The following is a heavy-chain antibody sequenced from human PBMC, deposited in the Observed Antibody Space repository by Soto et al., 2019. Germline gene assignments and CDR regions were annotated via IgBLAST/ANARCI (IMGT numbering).Heavy chain of an antibody. V-gene: IGHV3-21*01. CDR1: GFTFSSYS. CDR3: ARDGDCSGGSCSDYYYYYGLDA. D-gene: IGHD2-15*01. J-gene: IGHJ6*02. CDR2: ISSSSSYI. Sequence: GGSLRLSCAASGFTFSSYSMNWVRQAPGKGLEWVSSISSSSSYIYYADSVKGRFTISRDNAKNSLYLQMNSLRAEDAAVYYCARDGDCSGGSCSDYYYYYGLDAWGQGTTVTVSS.